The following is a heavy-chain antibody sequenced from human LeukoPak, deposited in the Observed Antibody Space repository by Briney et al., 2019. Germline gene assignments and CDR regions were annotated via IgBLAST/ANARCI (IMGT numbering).Heavy chain of an antibody. J-gene: IGHJ4*02. V-gene: IGHV3-15*01. CDR2: IKSKTDGGTT. Sequence: GGSLRLSCAASGFTFSNAWMSWVRQAPGKGLEWVGRIKSKTDGGTTDYAVPVKGRFTISRDDSKNTLYLQMNSLKTEDTAVYYCTTGSYGDCREYYFDYWGQGTLVTVSS. CDR3: TTGSYGDCREYYFDY. CDR1: GFTFSNAW. D-gene: IGHD4-17*01.